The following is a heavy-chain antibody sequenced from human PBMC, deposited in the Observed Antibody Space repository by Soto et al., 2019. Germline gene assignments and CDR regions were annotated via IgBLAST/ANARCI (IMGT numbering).Heavy chain of an antibody. CDR3: AREHAYPPDAFDI. Sequence: LRXCCASSGFTFSSYSMNWVRQAPGKGLEWVSSISSSSSYIYYADSVKGRFTISRDNAKNSLYLQMNSLRAEDTAVYYCAREHAYPPDAFDIWGQGTMVTVSS. CDR2: ISSSSSYI. CDR1: GFTFSSYS. J-gene: IGHJ3*02. V-gene: IGHV3-21*01.